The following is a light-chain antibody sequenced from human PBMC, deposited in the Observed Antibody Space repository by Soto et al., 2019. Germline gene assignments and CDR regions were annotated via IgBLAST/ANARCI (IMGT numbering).Light chain of an antibody. J-gene: IGLJ2*01. CDR2: EVT. V-gene: IGLV2-14*01. CDR1: SSDVGGHNF. Sequence: QSALTQPASVSGSPGQSITISCTGTSSDVGGHNFVSWYQHHPGKAPKLMIYEVTHRPSGISDRFSGSKSGNTASLTISGLQAEDEADYYCSSHAGSNNLGVFGGGTKLTVL. CDR3: SSHAGSNNLGV.